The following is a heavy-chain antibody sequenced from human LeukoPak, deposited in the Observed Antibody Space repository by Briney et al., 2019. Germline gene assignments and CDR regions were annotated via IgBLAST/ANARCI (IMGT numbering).Heavy chain of an antibody. V-gene: IGHV3-7*01. Sequence: GGSLRLSCEASGLIFRSYWMAWVRQAPGKGLEWVANIKPDGSDRYYVDSVKGRFTISRDNAKNSLYLQLNSLRAEDTAVYYCAGGYAWGQGTLVTVSS. D-gene: IGHD5-18*01. CDR1: GLIFRSYW. CDR2: IKPDGSDR. CDR3: AGGYA. J-gene: IGHJ4*02.